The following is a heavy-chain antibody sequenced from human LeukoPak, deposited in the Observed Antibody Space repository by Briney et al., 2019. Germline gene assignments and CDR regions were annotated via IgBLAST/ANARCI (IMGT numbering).Heavy chain of an antibody. Sequence: GGSLRLSCAASGFTFSSYAMNWVRQAPGKGLEWVSAISGSGGSTYYADSVKGRFTISRDNSKNTLYLQMNSLRAEDTAVYYCAKVYDSSGYYYFDYWGQGTLVTVSS. V-gene: IGHV3-23*01. D-gene: IGHD3-22*01. CDR1: GFTFSSYA. CDR3: AKVYDSSGYYYFDY. CDR2: ISGSGGST. J-gene: IGHJ4*02.